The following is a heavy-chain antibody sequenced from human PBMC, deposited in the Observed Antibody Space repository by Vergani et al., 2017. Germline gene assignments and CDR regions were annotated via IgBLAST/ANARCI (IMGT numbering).Heavy chain of an antibody. Sequence: EVQLLESGGGLVQPGGSLRLSCAASGFTFSSYAMNWVRQAPGKGLEWVSSISSSSSYIYYADSVKGRFTISRNNAMNSLYLQMNSLRAEDTAVYYCASESTAYDIVTVIPTGEFDYWGQGTLVTVSS. J-gene: IGHJ4*02. D-gene: IGHD3-9*01. CDR1: GFTFSSYA. CDR2: ISSSSSYI. CDR3: ASESTAYDIVTVIPTGEFDY. V-gene: IGHV3-21*01.